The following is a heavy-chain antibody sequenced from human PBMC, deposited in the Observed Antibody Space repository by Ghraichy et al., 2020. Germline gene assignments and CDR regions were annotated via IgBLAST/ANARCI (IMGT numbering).Heavy chain of an antibody. Sequence: SLRLSCTASGFTFGDYAMSWFRQAPGKGLEWVGFIRSKAYGGTTEYAASVKGRFTISRDDSKSIAYLQMNSLKTEDTAVYYCTRRFQLLFNDAFDIWGQGTMVTVSS. J-gene: IGHJ3*02. CDR1: GFTFGDYA. D-gene: IGHD2-2*01. V-gene: IGHV3-49*03. CDR2: IRSKAYGGTT. CDR3: TRRFQLLFNDAFDI.